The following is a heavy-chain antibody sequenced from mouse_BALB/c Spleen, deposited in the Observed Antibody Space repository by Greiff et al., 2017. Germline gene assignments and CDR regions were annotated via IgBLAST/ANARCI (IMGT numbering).Heavy chain of an antibody. CDR1: GFNIKDTY. V-gene: IGHV14-3*02. CDR3: ARERYDGAMDY. J-gene: IGHJ4*01. D-gene: IGHD2-14*01. Sequence: EVKLQESGAELVKPGASVKLSCTASGFNIKDTYMHWVKQRPEQGLEWIGRIDPANGNTKYDPKFQGKATITADTSSNTAYLQLSSLTSEDTAVYYCARERYDGAMDYWGQGTSVTVSS. CDR2: IDPANGNT.